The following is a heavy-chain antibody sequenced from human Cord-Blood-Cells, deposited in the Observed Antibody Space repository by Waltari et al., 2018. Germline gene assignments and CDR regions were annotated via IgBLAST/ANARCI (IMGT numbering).Heavy chain of an antibody. J-gene: IGHJ4*02. CDR3: ARGRDYGKDY. V-gene: IGHV4-34*01. Sequence: QVQLQQWGAGTLKPSENLSLTCAVYGLSFSVYYWSWIRQPPGKGLEWIGEINHSGSTNYNPSLKSRVTISVDTSKNQFSLKLSSVTAADTAVYYCARGRDYGKDYWGQGTLVTVSS. CDR2: INHSGST. D-gene: IGHD4-17*01. CDR1: GLSFSVYY.